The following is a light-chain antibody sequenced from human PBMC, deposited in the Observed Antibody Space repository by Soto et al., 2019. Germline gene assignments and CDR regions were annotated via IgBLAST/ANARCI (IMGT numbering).Light chain of an antibody. CDR1: SSDVGGYNY. CDR2: DVS. J-gene: IGLJ1*01. Sequence: SALTQPAPLSGSPGQSITLSCTWNSSDVGGYNYVSWYQQHPGKAPKLMIYDVSNRPSGVSNRFSGSKSGSTASLTISGLQAEDEADYYCSSYTSSSTLYVFGTGTKVTVL. CDR3: SSYTSSSTLYV. V-gene: IGLV2-14*01.